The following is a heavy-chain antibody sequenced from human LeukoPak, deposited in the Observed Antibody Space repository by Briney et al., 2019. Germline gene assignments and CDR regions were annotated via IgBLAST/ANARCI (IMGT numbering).Heavy chain of an antibody. J-gene: IGHJ6*03. V-gene: IGHV1-18*01. D-gene: IGHD2-2*02. CDR3: ARVAAEVVGVPGAIGFGWLRRDYYYMDD. CDR2: ISAYNGNT. CDR1: GYTFTSYG. Sequence: ASVKVSCKASGYTFTSYGISWVRQAPGQGLEWMGWISAYNGNTNYAQKLQGRVTMTTDTSTSTAYMELRSLRSDDTAVYYCARVAAEVVGVPGAIGFGWLRRDYYYMDDWGKGTTVTVSS.